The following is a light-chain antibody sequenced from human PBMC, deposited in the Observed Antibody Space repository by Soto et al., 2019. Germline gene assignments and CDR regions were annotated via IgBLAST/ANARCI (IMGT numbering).Light chain of an antibody. J-gene: IGKJ1*01. CDR3: QQYDSYSLRT. V-gene: IGKV1-5*03. Sequence: DIQMTQSPSTLSASVGDRVTITCRASQTITTSLAWYQQKPGKAPKLLIYKASSLESGVPSRFSGSGSGTEFTRTISSLQPDDFAAYYCQQYDSYSLRTFGQGTRVES. CDR1: QTITTS. CDR2: KAS.